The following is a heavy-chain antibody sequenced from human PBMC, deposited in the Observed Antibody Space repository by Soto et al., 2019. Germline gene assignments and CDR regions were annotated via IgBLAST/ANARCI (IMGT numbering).Heavy chain of an antibody. Sequence: QVQLVESGGSVVQPGRSLRLSCAASGFTFNKYGMHWVRQAPGKGLEWVAAISNDGSSEYDADSVLGRFTISRDNPKNTLYLQMNSLKSEDSAVYSCANQDRGSYFAYWGQGTLVTVSS. CDR1: GFTFNKYG. D-gene: IGHD3-16*01. CDR2: ISNDGSSE. J-gene: IGHJ4*02. CDR3: ANQDRGSYFAY. V-gene: IGHV3-30*18.